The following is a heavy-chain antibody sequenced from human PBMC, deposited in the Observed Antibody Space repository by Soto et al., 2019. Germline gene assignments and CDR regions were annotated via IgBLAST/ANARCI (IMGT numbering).Heavy chain of an antibody. J-gene: IGHJ4*02. V-gene: IGHV1-18*01. CDR2: ISSDTGNT. Sequence: QVQLVQSGAEVKKPGASVKVSCKASGYTFTNFGISWVRQAPGQGLEWRGWISSDTGNTNYAQNFQGRVTMTTDKSTSTAYMELRSLRSDDTAVYYCARGGTPIDYGGQGTLVTVSS. CDR3: ARGGTPIDY. CDR1: GYTFTNFG. D-gene: IGHD3-16*01.